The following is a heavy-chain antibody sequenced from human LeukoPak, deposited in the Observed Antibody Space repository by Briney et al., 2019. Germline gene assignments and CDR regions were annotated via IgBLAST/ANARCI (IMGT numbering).Heavy chain of an antibody. CDR3: AKDYCGGDCYPYYFDY. CDR1: GFTFSSHW. Sequence: GGSLRLSCAASGFTFSSHWMTWVRQAPGKGLEWVSAISGSGGSTYYADSVKGRFTISRDNSKNTLYLQMNSLRAEDTAVYYCAKDYCGGDCYPYYFDYWGQGTLVTVSS. D-gene: IGHD2-21*01. J-gene: IGHJ4*02. V-gene: IGHV3-23*01. CDR2: ISGSGGST.